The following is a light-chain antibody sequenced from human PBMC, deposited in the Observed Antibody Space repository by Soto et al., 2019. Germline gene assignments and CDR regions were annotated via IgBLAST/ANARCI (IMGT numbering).Light chain of an antibody. CDR3: QQYGSSPLLT. CDR2: GAS. Sequence: EIVLTQSPGTLSLSPGERATLSCRASQSVSSSYLAWYQQKPGQAPRLLIYGASSRATGITDRFSGSGSGRDFTLTISRLEPEDFAVYYCQQYGSSPLLTFGGGTKVEIK. V-gene: IGKV3-20*01. J-gene: IGKJ4*01. CDR1: QSVSSSY.